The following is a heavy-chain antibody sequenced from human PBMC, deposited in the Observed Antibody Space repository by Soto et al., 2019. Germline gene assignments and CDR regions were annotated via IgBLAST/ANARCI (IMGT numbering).Heavy chain of an antibody. CDR2: INPSGGST. V-gene: IGHV1-46*03. Sequence: ASVKVSCKASGYTFTSYYMHWVRQAPGQGLEWMGIINPSGGSTSYAQKFQGRVTMSRDTSTSTVYLELSSLRSEDTAVYYCARVPLWSGYLRANDAFDIWGQGTLVTVS. D-gene: IGHD3-3*01. CDR3: ARVPLWSGYLRANDAFDI. CDR1: GYTFTSYY. J-gene: IGHJ3*02.